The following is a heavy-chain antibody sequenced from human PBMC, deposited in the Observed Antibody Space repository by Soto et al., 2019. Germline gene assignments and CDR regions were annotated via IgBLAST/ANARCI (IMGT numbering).Heavy chain of an antibody. CDR2: INHSGST. Sequence: SEVLALNCAAYGRSFHGYYLSWSRQPPGKRLEWIGEINHSGSTNYNPSLKSRVTISVDTSQNQFSLNLSSVTAADTAVYYCARDIMGTNYYYYGMDVWGQGTTVT. J-gene: IGHJ6*02. D-gene: IGHD5-12*01. CDR1: GRSFHGYY. CDR3: ARDIMGTNYYYYGMDV. V-gene: IGHV4-34*01.